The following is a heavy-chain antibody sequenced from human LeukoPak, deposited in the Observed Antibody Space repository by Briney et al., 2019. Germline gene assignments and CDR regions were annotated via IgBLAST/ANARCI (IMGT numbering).Heavy chain of an antibody. Sequence: GGALSLSCTASGFTFGDYAMSWSRHAPRKGLEGEGFIRSKAYGRTTEYAASVKRICTIVKDDTKSIAHLQIDSLKTEDAAEYYCTRGTLSAALLDYWGQGALVTVSS. D-gene: IGHD2-2*01. CDR2: IRSKAYGRTT. V-gene: IGHV3-49*03. CDR1: GFTFGDYA. J-gene: IGHJ4*02. CDR3: TRGTLSAALLDY.